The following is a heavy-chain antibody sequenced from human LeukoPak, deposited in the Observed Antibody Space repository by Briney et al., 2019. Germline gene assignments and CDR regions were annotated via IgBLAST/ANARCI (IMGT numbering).Heavy chain of an antibody. CDR3: ARDNRQRSGLTGINWFDL. CDR2: IYTSGST. J-gene: IGHJ5*02. Sequence: SETLSLTCSVSGGSISSYYWSWIRQPAGKGLEWIGRIYTSGSTNYNPSLKSRVTMSVDTSKNQFSLKLSSVTAADTAVYYCARDNRQRSGLTGINWFDLWGQGTLVTVSS. CDR1: GGSISSYY. D-gene: IGHD7-27*01. V-gene: IGHV4-4*07.